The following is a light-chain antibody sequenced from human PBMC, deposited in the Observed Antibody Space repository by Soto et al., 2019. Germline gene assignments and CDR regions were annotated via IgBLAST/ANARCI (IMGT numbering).Light chain of an antibody. J-gene: IGKJ4*01. CDR2: STS. V-gene: IGKV1-39*01. CDR1: QNIGNR. CDR3: QQSYSVPLT. Sequence: DIQMTQSPSSLSASLGDRVTITCRSSQNIGNRINWFQQQLGEPPKLLIYSTSSLQNDVPSRFSGRGSGTDFTPTISSLQPEDVATYYCQQSYSVPLTFGGGTKVEFK.